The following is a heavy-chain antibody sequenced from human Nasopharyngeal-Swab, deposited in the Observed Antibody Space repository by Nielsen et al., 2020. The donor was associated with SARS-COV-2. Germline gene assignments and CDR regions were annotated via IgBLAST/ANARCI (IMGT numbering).Heavy chain of an antibody. CDR1: GFTFSSYA. J-gene: IGHJ2*01. Sequence: GESLKISCAASGFTFSSYAMHWVRQAPGKGLEWVAVISYDGSNKYYADSVKGRFTISRDNSKNTLYPQMNSLRAEDTAVYYCARAGGSYFDLWGRGTLVTVSS. CDR2: ISYDGSNK. CDR3: ARAGGSYFDL. V-gene: IGHV3-30-3*01. D-gene: IGHD2-15*01.